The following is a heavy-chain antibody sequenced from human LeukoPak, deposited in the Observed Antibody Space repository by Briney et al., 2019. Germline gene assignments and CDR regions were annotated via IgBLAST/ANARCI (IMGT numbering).Heavy chain of an antibody. D-gene: IGHD2-2*02. CDR3: ARGGTGVVPAAIGSAFDI. V-gene: IGHV4-30-4*01. CDR2: IYYSGST. J-gene: IGHJ3*02. CDR1: GGSISSGDYY. Sequence: SSETLSLTCTVSGGSISSGDYYWSWIRQPPGKGLEWIGYIYYSGSTYYNPSLKSRVTISVDTSKNQFSLKLSSVTAADTAVYYCARGGTGVVPAAIGSAFDIWGQGTMVTVSS.